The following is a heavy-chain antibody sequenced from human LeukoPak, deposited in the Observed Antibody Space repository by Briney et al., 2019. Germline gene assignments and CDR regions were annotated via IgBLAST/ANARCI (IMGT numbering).Heavy chain of an antibody. D-gene: IGHD3-3*01. CDR2: INPNSGGT. J-gene: IGHJ3*02. CDR1: GYTFTGYY. CDR3: ARAGHFATYYDFWSGYSAFDI. V-gene: IGHV1-2*04. Sequence: ASVKVSCKASGYTFTGYYMRWVRQAPGQGLEWMGWINPNSGGTNYAQKFQGWVTMTRDTSISTAYMELSRLRSDDTAVYYCARAGHFATYYDFWSGYSAFDIWGQGTMVTVSS.